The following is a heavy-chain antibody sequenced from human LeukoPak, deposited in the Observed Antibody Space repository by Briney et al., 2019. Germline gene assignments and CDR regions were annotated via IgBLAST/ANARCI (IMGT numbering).Heavy chain of an antibody. CDR3: ASLQTDPTIVNGF. V-gene: IGHV3-23*01. J-gene: IGHJ4*02. Sequence: GGSLRLSCAASGFTFSSYAMSWVRQAPGKGLEWVSAISGSAGRTYYADSVKGRFIISRDNSKNTLFLQMNSLRAEDTAVYYCASLQTDPTIVNGFWGQGTLVTVSS. D-gene: IGHD5-24*01. CDR2: ISGSAGRT. CDR1: GFTFSSYA.